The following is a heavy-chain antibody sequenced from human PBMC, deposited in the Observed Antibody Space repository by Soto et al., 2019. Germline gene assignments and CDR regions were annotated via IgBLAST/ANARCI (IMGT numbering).Heavy chain of an antibody. J-gene: IGHJ5*02. D-gene: IGHD1-1*01. V-gene: IGHV4-31*03. CDR2: IYYSGST. CDR1: GGSISSGGYY. Sequence: QVQLQESGPGLVKPSQTLSLTCTVSGGSISSGGYYWSWIRQHPGKGLEWIGYIYYSGSTYYNPSLKSRVTLSVDTSKNQFSLKLSSVTAADTAVYYCARDVTSTTEDLYNWFDPWGQGTLVTVSS. CDR3: ARDVTSTTEDLYNWFDP.